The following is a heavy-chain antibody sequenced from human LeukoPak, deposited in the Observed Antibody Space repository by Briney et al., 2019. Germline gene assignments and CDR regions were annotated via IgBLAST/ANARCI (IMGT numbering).Heavy chain of an antibody. V-gene: IGHV1-2*02. D-gene: IGHD5-18*01. CDR3: ARGRYSYGSHLDY. CDR2: INPNSGGT. J-gene: IGHJ4*02. CDR1: GYTFTGYY. Sequence: ASVKVSCKASGYTFTGYYMHWVRQAPGQGLEWMGWINPNSGGTNYAQKFQGRVTMTRDTSISTAYMELSRLRSDDTAVYYCARGRYSYGSHLDYWGQGTLVTVSS.